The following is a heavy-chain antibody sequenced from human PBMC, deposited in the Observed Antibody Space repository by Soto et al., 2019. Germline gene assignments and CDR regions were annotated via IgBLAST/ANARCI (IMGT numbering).Heavy chain of an antibody. CDR1: GGSISSSSYY. D-gene: IGHD3-10*01. CDR3: ARNYYGSASYYKSPQCFDP. J-gene: IGHJ5*02. CDR2: IYYSGST. Sequence: QLQLQESGPGLVKPSETLSLTCTVSGGSISSSSYYWGWIRQPPGKGLEWIGSIYYSGSTYYNPSLNSRVPISVHTSKNQFSLKLSSVTAADTAVYYCARNYYGSASYYKSPQCFDPWGQGTLVTVSS. V-gene: IGHV4-39*01.